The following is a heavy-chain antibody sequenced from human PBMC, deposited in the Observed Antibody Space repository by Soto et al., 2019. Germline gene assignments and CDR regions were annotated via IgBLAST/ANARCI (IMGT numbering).Heavy chain of an antibody. V-gene: IGHV4-34*01. CDR2: INHGGST. CDR1: GGSFSGYY. CDR3: ARGPILLRAYTYAIDY. D-gene: IGHD5-18*01. J-gene: IGHJ4*02. Sequence: SETLSLTCAVYGGSFSGYYWSWIRQPPGKGLEWIGEINHGGSTNYNPSLKSRVTISVDTSKTQFSLKLSSVTAADTALYYCARGPILLRAYTYAIDYWGQGTLVTVSS.